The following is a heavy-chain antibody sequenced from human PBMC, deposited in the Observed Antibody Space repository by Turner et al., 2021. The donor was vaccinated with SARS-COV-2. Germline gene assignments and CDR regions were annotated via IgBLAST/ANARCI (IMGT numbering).Heavy chain of an antibody. CDR1: GFTFSSYD. CDR2: IGTAGDT. Sequence: EVQLAESGGGLVQPGGSLRLSCAASGFTFSSYDMHWVRQATGKGLEWVSVIGTAGDTYYPGSVKGRFTISRENAKNSLYLQMNTLRAGDTAVYYCARANYDSSGYYCYFDYWGQGTLVTVSS. D-gene: IGHD3-22*01. CDR3: ARANYDSSGYYCYFDY. V-gene: IGHV3-13*04. J-gene: IGHJ4*02.